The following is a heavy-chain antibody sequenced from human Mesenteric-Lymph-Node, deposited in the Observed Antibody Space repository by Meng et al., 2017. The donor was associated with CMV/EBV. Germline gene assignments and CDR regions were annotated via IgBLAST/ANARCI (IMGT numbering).Heavy chain of an antibody. CDR3: ARDGDYYDSSGYNPFDY. J-gene: IGHJ4*02. CDR2: IYYSGST. V-gene: IGHV4-39*07. Sequence: QLQLKESGPGLVKPSEAQFLTCTVAGGSISSSSYYWGWIRQPPGKGLEWIGSIYYSGSTYYNPSLKSRVTISVDTSKNQVSLKLSSVTAADTAVYYCARDGDYYDSSGYNPFDYWGQGTLVTVSS. CDR1: GGSISSSSYY. D-gene: IGHD3-22*01.